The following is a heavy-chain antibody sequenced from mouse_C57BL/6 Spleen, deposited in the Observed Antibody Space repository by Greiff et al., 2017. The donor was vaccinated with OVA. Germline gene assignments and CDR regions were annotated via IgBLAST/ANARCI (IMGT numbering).Heavy chain of an antibody. Sequence: QVQLKESGAELVKPGASVKISCKASGYAFSSYWLNWVKQRPGKGLEWIGQIYPGDGDTNYNGKFKGKATLTADKSSSTAYMQLSSLTSEDSAVYFCARGGDGYDTWFAYWGQGTLVTVSA. D-gene: IGHD2-2*01. CDR1: GYAFSSYW. CDR3: ARGGDGYDTWFAY. CDR2: IYPGDGDT. J-gene: IGHJ3*01. V-gene: IGHV1-80*01.